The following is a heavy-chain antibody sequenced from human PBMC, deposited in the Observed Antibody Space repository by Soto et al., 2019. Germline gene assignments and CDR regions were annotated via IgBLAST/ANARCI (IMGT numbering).Heavy chain of an antibody. CDR1: GGTFSSYT. V-gene: IGHV1-69*08. J-gene: IGHJ6*02. CDR2: IIPILGTA. D-gene: IGHD3-16*01. CDR3: ASSSPVQGGVLDYYGMDV. Sequence: SVKVSCKASGGTFSSYTISWVRQAPGQGLEWMGRIIPILGTANYAQKFQGRVTITADESTSTAYMELSSLRSEDTAVYYCASSSPVQGGVLDYYGMDVWGQGTTVIVSS.